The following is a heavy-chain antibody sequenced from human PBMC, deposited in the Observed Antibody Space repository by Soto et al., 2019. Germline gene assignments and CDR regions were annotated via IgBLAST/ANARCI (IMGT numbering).Heavy chain of an antibody. CDR1: GDSISNVY. CDR2: VSASART. CDR3: ATGMGRYLDL. V-gene: IGHV4-4*07. Sequence: QVQLQESGPGLVKPSETLSLTCTVSGDSISNVYCCWIRHPDGKGLEPMGRVSASARTNSNPSLPSRVTLSLDTSKNQFSLRLASVSAADTAVYFCATGMGRYLDLWGRGTLVIVSS. J-gene: IGHJ2*01. D-gene: IGHD2-8*01.